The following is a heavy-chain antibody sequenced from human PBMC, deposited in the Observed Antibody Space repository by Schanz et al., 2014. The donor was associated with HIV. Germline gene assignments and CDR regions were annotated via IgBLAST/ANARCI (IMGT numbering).Heavy chain of an antibody. J-gene: IGHJ4*02. CDR1: GGTVSNYA. D-gene: IGHD3-3*01. Sequence: QVQLVQSGAEVKKPGSSVKVSCKASGGTVSNYAMNWVRQAPGQGLEWMGWINPNSGSTIYAQKFQGRVTMTRDTSINTAYMEMSGLRSDDTAVYYCARDGVFPGGYWGQGTLVTVSS. V-gene: IGHV1-2*02. CDR2: INPNSGST. CDR3: ARDGVFPGGY.